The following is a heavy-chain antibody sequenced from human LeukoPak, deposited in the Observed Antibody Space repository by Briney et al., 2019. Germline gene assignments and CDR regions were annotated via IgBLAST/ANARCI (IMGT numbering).Heavy chain of an antibody. CDR3: AGFWSGYPNYYYYMDV. D-gene: IGHD3-3*01. CDR1: GGSFSGYY. CDR2: INHSGST. V-gene: IGHV4-34*01. Sequence: SETLSLTCAVYGGSFSGYYWSWIRQPPGKWLEWIGEINHSGSTNYNPSLKSRVTISVDTSKNQFSLKLSSVTAADTAVYYCAGFWSGYPNYYYYMDVWGKGTTVTVSS. J-gene: IGHJ6*03.